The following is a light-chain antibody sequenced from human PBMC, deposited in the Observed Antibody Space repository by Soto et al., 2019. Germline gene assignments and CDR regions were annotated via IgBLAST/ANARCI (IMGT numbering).Light chain of an antibody. CDR2: ATS. CDR1: QSVSSGY. J-gene: IGKJ5*01. V-gene: IGKV3-20*01. Sequence: EIVLTPSPGALSLSPGERATLSCRASQSVSSGYLAWYQQKPGQAPMLLIVATSRRATGIPDRFSGSGSGTDFTLTISRLEPEDVAVYDCQQYGSSPPITFGQGTRLEIK. CDR3: QQYGSSPPIT.